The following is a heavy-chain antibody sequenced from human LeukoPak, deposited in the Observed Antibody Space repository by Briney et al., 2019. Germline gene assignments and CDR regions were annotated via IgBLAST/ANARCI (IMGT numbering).Heavy chain of an antibody. D-gene: IGHD6-19*01. V-gene: IGHV4-34*01. CDR1: GGSFSGYY. J-gene: IGHJ5*02. Sequence: SETLSLTCAVYGGSFSGYYWSWIRQPPGKGLEWIGEINHSGSTNYNPSLKSRVTISVDTSKNQFSLKLSSVTAADTAVYYCARGSSGWYTVLNWFDPGAREPWSPSPQ. CDR3: ARGSSGWYTVLNWFDP. CDR2: INHSGST.